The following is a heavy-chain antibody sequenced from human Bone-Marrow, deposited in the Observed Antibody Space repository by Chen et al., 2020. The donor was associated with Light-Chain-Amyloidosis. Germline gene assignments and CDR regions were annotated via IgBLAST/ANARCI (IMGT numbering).Heavy chain of an antibody. D-gene: IGHD5-12*01. J-gene: IGHJ4*02. Sequence: EVQLLESGGGLVHPGGSLRLSCAASGFTFYNYAMSWVRQAPGKGLEWGSNIIGDVFTTYYAETVRGRFTISRDDSQNKVYLQMNNLRADDTAIYYCAKGRRDGYNYPCWDYWGQGILVTVSS. CDR3: AKGRRDGYNYPCWDY. CDR2: IIGDVFTT. V-gene: IGHV3-23*01. CDR1: GFTFYNYA.